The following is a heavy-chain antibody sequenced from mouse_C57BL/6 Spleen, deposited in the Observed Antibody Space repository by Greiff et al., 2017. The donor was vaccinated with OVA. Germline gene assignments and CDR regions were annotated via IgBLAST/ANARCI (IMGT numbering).Heavy chain of an antibody. D-gene: IGHD2-4*01. Sequence: EVQLQQSGGDLVKPGGSLKLSCAASGFTFSSYGMSWVRQTPDKRLEWVATISSGGSYTYYPDSVKGRFTISRDNAKNTLYLQMSSLKSEDTAMYYCAREEDYGGNYFDYWGQGTTLTVSS. CDR1: GFTFSSYG. CDR3: AREEDYGGNYFDY. V-gene: IGHV5-6*01. CDR2: ISSGGSYT. J-gene: IGHJ2*01.